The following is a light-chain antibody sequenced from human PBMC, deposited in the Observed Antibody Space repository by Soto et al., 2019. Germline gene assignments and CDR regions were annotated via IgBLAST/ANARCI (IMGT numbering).Light chain of an antibody. CDR2: GVT. Sequence: QSALTQPTSVSGSPGQSIPISCTGNHNDIGTYDYVSWYQQHPGRAPRLLIYGVTTRPSGISDRFSASKSGLTASLTISGLQPEDEADYYCSSFTSDRIYVFGPGTKVTVL. CDR1: HNDIGTYDY. J-gene: IGLJ1*01. V-gene: IGLV2-14*03. CDR3: SSFTSDRIYV.